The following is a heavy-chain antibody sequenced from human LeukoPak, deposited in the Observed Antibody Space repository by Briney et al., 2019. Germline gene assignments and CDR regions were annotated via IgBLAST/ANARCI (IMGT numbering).Heavy chain of an antibody. CDR1: GHSFASYW. Sequence: GESLKISCQSSGHSFASYWIGWVRQMPGQGLEWMGIIYPGDSDTRYSPSFEGQVTISVDKSITTAYLQWTGLKASDPAMYYCARLAGNTWLDPWGQGTLVTVSS. J-gene: IGHJ5*02. CDR3: ARLAGNTWLDP. CDR2: IYPGDSDT. V-gene: IGHV5-51*01.